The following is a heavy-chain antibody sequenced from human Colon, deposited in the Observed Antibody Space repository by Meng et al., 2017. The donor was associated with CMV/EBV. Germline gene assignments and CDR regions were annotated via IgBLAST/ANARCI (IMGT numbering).Heavy chain of an antibody. J-gene: IGHJ4*02. CDR2: IRGHNGDT. D-gene: IGHD3-16*01. V-gene: IGHV1-18*01. CDR3: ARDDPGDPLDF. CDR1: GYTFRSYA. Sequence: QIQLVQSAPEVKKPGASVEVSCRASGYTFRSYAISWVRQTPGQGLEWMGYIRGHNGDTSYAQKDQGRLTLTTDAARNTAYMELTSLTYDDTAVYYCARDDPGDPLDFWGQGTLVTVAS.